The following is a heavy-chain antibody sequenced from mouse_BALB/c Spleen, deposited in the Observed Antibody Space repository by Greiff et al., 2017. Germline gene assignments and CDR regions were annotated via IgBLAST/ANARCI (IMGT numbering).Heavy chain of an antibody. V-gene: IGHV1-82*01. CDR3: ARGDGNYEAY. CDR2: IYPGDGDT. Sequence: QVQLQQSGPELVKPGASVKISCKASGYAFSSSWMNWVKQRPGQGLEWIGRIYPGDGDTNYNGKFKGKATLTADKSSSTAYMQLSSLTSVDSAVYFCARGDGNYEAYWGQGTLVTVSA. D-gene: IGHD2-1*01. J-gene: IGHJ3*01. CDR1: GYAFSSSW.